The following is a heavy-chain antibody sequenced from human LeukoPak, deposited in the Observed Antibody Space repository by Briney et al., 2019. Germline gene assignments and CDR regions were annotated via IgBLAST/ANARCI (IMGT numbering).Heavy chain of an antibody. CDR3: ARENIAARIYYYYMDV. CDR2: ISSNGGST. J-gene: IGHJ6*03. V-gene: IGHV3-64*01. D-gene: IGHD6-6*01. Sequence: GGSLRLSCAASGFTFSSCAMHWVRQAPGKGLEYVSAISSNGGSTYYANSVKGRFTISRDNSKNTLYLQMGSLRAEDMAVYYCARENIAARIYYYYMDVWGKGTTVTVSS. CDR1: GFTFSSCA.